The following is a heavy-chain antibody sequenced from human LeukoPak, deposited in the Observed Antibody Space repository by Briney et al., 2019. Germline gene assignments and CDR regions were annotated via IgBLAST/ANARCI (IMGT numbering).Heavy chain of an antibody. CDR3: ARDLGPSVTTLGWNWFDP. CDR1: GASIHSGINF. CDR2: ISYSGSI. J-gene: IGHJ5*02. D-gene: IGHD1/OR15-1a*01. V-gene: IGHV4-31*03. Sequence: SQTLSLTCTVSGASIHSGINFWTWIRQHPGKGLEWIAYISYSGSIWYNPSLKSRASISEDTSDSQFTLKMTSVTAADTAVYYCARDLGPSVTTLGWNWFDPWGQGTLVTVSS.